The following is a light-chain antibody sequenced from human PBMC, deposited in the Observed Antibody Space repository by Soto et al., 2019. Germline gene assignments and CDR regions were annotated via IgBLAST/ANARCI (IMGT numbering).Light chain of an antibody. CDR1: QSVSSY. CDR2: DAS. Sequence: EIVLTQSPATLSLSPGERATLSCRASQSVSSYLAWYQQKPGQAPRLLIYDASNRATGIPARFSVSGSGTDFTLTISSLAPEEFAVYYCQHRSHWPTITFGQGTRVEIK. V-gene: IGKV3-11*01. CDR3: QHRSHWPTIT. J-gene: IGKJ5*01.